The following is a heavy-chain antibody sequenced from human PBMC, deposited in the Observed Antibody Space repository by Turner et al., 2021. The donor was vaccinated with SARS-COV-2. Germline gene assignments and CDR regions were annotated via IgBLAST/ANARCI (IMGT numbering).Heavy chain of an antibody. Sequence: QLQLQESGPGLVKASETLSLTCTVSGASIGSSRNYWGWIRQPPGKGLEWIGRINYSGRTYYKSSLKSGVTISVETSKNQISLKLSTVTAADTAKYYCARHDSRITNIIVVPRNWFDPWGQGTLVTVSS. CDR1: GASIGSSRNY. V-gene: IGHV4-39*01. J-gene: IGHJ5*02. D-gene: IGHD3-22*01. CDR2: INYSGRT. CDR3: ARHDSRITNIIVVPRNWFDP.